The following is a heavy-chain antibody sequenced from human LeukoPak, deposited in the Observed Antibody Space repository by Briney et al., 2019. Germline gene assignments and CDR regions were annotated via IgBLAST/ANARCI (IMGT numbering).Heavy chain of an antibody. CDR3: ARHNDYGGNGFDY. V-gene: IGHV4-30-2*01. Sequence: PSQTLFLTCAVSGGSISSGGYSWSWIRQPPGKGLEWIGYIYHSGSTYYNPSLKSRVTISVDRSKNQFSLKLSSVTAADTAVYYCARHNDYGGNGFDYWGQGTLVTVSS. CDR1: GGSISSGGYS. CDR2: IYHSGST. J-gene: IGHJ4*02. D-gene: IGHD4-23*01.